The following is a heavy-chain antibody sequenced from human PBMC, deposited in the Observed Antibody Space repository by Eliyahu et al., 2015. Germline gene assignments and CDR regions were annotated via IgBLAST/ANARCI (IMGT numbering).Heavy chain of an antibody. V-gene: IGHV3-9*01. CDR2: ISWNSGNI. J-gene: IGHJ4*02. CDR1: GFTFXDYA. Sequence: EVQLVESGGGLVQPGRSLRLSCAASGFTFXDYAMHWVRQAPGKGLEWVSGISWNSGNIVYADSVKGRFTISRDNAKNSLYLQMNSLRAEDTALYYCAKGGGYDILTGYYPLDYWGQGTLVTVSS. D-gene: IGHD3-9*01. CDR3: AKGGGYDILTGYYPLDY.